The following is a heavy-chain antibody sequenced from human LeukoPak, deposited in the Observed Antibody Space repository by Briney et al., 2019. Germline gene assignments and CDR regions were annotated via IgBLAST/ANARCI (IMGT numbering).Heavy chain of an antibody. CDR2: INSDGSST. CDR3: ARRGSSCFDV. J-gene: IGHJ3*01. Sequence: VWVSRINSDGSSTSYADSVKGRFTISRDNAKNTLYLQMNSLRAEDTAVYYCARRGSSCFDVWGQGTMVTVSS. D-gene: IGHD6-13*01. V-gene: IGHV3-74*01.